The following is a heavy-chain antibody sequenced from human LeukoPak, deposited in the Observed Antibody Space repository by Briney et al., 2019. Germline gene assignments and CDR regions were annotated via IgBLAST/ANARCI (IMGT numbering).Heavy chain of an antibody. J-gene: IGHJ4*02. D-gene: IGHD5-12*01. CDR1: GFTFSNYE. V-gene: IGHV3-48*03. Sequence: QTGGSLRLSCAASGFTFSNYEMNWVRQAPGKGLEWISYISSSGSTLYYADSVKGRFTISRDDAKNSLYLQMNSLRGDDTAVYYCAGERGGYGFYWGQGTLVTVSS. CDR2: ISSSGSTL. CDR3: AGERGGYGFY.